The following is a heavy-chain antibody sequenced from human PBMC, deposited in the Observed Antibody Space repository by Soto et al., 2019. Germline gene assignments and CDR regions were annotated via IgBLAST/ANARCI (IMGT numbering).Heavy chain of an antibody. CDR2: INPNSGVT. V-gene: IGHV1-2*02. CDR1: GYTFTGYH. CDR3: ARAESYYDSSGYYYFDD. D-gene: IGHD3-22*01. J-gene: IGHJ4*02. Sequence: ASVKVSCKSSGYTFTGYHTHWARQAPGQGLEWVGYINPNSGVTHSAQKFQGRVTMTSDTSISTAYMELSRLRSDDTAVYYCARAESYYDSSGYYYFDDWGQGTPVTVSS.